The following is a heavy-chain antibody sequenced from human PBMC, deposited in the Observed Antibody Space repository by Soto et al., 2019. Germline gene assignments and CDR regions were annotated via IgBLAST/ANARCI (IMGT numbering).Heavy chain of an antibody. CDR1: GFTFSSYA. D-gene: IGHD3-3*01. Sequence: GGSLRLSCAASGFTFSSYAMSWVRQAPGKGLEWVSAISGSGGSTYYADSVKGRFTISRDNSKNTLYLQMNSLRAEDTAVYYCAKDSTLEWLLKSFYYYYGMDVWGQGTTVTVSS. V-gene: IGHV3-23*01. CDR3: AKDSTLEWLLKSFYYYYGMDV. CDR2: ISGSGGST. J-gene: IGHJ6*02.